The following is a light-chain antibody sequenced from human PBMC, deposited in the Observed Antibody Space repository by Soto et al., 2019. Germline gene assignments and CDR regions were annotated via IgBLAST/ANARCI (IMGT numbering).Light chain of an antibody. Sequence: EIVLTQSPGTLSLSPGERATLSCRASQSVSSRNLAWYLQKPGQAPRLLIYDASSRATGIPDRFSGSGSGTDFTLTISRLEPEDFAVYYCQQYGGSPPYTFGRGTKVEIK. CDR2: DAS. V-gene: IGKV3-20*01. CDR1: QSVSSRN. J-gene: IGKJ2*01. CDR3: QQYGGSPPYT.